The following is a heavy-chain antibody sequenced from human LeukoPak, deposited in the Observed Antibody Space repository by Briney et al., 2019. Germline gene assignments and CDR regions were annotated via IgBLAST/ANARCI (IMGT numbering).Heavy chain of an antibody. CDR2: INHSGST. CDR3: ARGAPGY. V-gene: IGHV4-34*01. CDR1: GGSISSYS. J-gene: IGHJ4*02. Sequence: SETLSLTCTVSGGSISSYSWTWIRQPPGKGLEWIGEINHSGSTNYNPSLKSRVTISVDTSKNQFSLRLSSVTAADTAVYYCARGAPGYWGQGTLVTVSS.